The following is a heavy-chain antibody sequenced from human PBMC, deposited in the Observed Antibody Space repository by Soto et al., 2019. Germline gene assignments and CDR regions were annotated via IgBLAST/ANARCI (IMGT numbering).Heavy chain of an antibody. D-gene: IGHD4-17*01. V-gene: IGHV3-23*01. CDR2: FSAGGRT. CDR1: GFSFSNYA. CDR3: AKESMPAHYGYTLFDV. Sequence: EVQLLESGGTLVQPGGSLRLYCAASGFSFSNYALSWVRQAPGKGLEWVSTFSAGGRTYYADSVKCRITIARASSQNTVHMKISDPRPEDTAVDYCAKESMPAHYGYTLFDVWGQGTRVTVSS. J-gene: IGHJ4*02.